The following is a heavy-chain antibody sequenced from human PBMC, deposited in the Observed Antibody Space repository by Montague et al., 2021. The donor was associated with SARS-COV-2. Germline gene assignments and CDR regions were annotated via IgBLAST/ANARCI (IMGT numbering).Heavy chain of an antibody. D-gene: IGHD3-22*01. V-gene: IGHV4-59*01. CDR1: GASMSGSY. Sequence: SETRSLTCTVSGASMSGSYWGWVRQPPGKGPEWIGNIYSSGSTHYNPSLKSRVTISVGTSKSQFSLRLTSVTAADTAVYYCVREGRSSAYAMDYWGQGTLVTVSS. CDR2: IYSSGST. CDR3: VREGRSSAYAMDY. J-gene: IGHJ4*02.